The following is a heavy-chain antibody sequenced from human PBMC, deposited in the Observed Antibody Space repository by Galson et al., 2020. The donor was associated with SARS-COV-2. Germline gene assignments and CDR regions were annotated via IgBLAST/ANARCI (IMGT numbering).Heavy chain of an antibody. CDR1: GGSINNYY. Sequence: ASETLSLTCTVSGGSINNYYWSWIRQPPGKGLQWIGYVYYSGRTNYSPSLKSRVTISVDTSKNQFSLELNSVTAADTAIYYCARTLLTHSSDDYEYPYYHYDGMDVWGQGTTVTVSS. D-gene: IGHD3-22*01. V-gene: IGHV4-59*08. J-gene: IGHJ6*02. CDR2: VYYSGRT. CDR3: ARTLLTHSSDDYEYPYYHYDGMDV.